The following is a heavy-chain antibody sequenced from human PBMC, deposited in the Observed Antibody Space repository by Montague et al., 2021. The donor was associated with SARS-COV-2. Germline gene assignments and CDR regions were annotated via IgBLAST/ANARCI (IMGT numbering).Heavy chain of an antibody. Sequence: TLSLTCTVSGGTISSGSYYWSWIRQPAGKGLEWIGRMYTSGRPXYSSSLKSRVTISADTSKNQFSLKLTSVTAADTAVYYCARPHSCSWAHLDNWGQGSLVTVSS. CDR3: ARPHSCSWAHLDN. CDR1: GGTISSGSYY. D-gene: IGHD1-26*01. J-gene: IGHJ4*02. V-gene: IGHV4-61*02. CDR2: MYTSGRP.